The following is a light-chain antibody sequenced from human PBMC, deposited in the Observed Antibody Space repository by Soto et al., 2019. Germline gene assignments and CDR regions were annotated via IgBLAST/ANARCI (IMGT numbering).Light chain of an antibody. Sequence: DSQMTPSPSSLSASVGDRVTITCRASQCIGAYVAWYQPQPGKVPNLLIYASSTLQSGVPSRFSGSGSWTDFTLTISSLQPEDVATYFCQKYHSALRTFGGGTKVEIK. CDR3: QKYHSALRT. CDR2: ASS. V-gene: IGKV1-27*01. CDR1: QCIGAY. J-gene: IGKJ4*01.